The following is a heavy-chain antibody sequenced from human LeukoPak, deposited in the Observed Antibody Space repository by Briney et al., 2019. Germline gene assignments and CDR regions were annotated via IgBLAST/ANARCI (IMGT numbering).Heavy chain of an antibody. CDR2: INLSGST. J-gene: IGHJ4*02. V-gene: IGHV4-34*01. CDR1: GGCLSGYY. Sequence: SETLSLTCAVYGGCLSGYYCRWIRQPARHGLEWIGVINLSGSTNYNPSLKSRVTISVDTSKNQFSLKLSSVTAADTAVYYCARAPPNYDYVWGSYRYSYYFDYWGQGTLVTVSS. D-gene: IGHD3-16*02. CDR3: ARAPPNYDYVWGSYRYSYYFDY.